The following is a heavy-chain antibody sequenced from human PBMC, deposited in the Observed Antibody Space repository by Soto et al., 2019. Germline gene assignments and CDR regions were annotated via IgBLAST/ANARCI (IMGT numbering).Heavy chain of an antibody. CDR1: GFTFSSYG. CDR3: AKARGGDCPDNSCYFGADY. V-gene: IGHV3-30*18. J-gene: IGHJ4*02. CDR2: ISDTGSSH. Sequence: PGGSLRLSCVGSGFTFSSYGMHWVRQAPGKGLECVAVISDTGSSHYYAASVEGRFTISRENSKNTLSLHMERLRVEDTAVYYCAKARGGDCPDNSCYFGADYWGPGILVTVSS. D-gene: IGHD2-2*01.